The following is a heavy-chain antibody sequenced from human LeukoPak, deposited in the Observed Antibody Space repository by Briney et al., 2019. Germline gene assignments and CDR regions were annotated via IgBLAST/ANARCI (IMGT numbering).Heavy chain of an antibody. CDR2: IYYSGST. CDR1: GGSISIYY. D-gene: IGHD2-15*01. Sequence: PSETLSLTCTVSGGSISIYYWSWIRQPPGKGLEWIGYIYYSGSTNYNPSLKSRVTISVDTSKNQFSLKLSSVTAADTAVYYCARRGGGGNAFDIWGQGTMVTVSS. V-gene: IGHV4-59*08. CDR3: ARRGGGGNAFDI. J-gene: IGHJ3*02.